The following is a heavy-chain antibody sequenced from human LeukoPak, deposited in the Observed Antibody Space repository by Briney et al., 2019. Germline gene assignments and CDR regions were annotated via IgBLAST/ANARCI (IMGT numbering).Heavy chain of an antibody. J-gene: IGHJ4*02. Sequence: PGGSLRLSCAASGFTFSSYAMHWVRQAPGKGLEWVAVISYDGSNKYYADSVKGRFTISRDNSKNTLYLQMNSLRAEDTAVYYCARVNFYQLIDYWGQGTLVTVSS. CDR3: ARVNFYQLIDY. V-gene: IGHV3-30*04. D-gene: IGHD2-2*01. CDR2: ISYDGSNK. CDR1: GFTFSSYA.